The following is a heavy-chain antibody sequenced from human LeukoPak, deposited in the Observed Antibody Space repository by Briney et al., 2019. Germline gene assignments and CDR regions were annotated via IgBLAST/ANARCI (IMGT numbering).Heavy chain of an antibody. J-gene: IGHJ6*03. D-gene: IGHD1-26*01. CDR2: IIPIFGTA. CDR1: GGTFSTYA. V-gene: IGHV1-69*06. Sequence: ASVKVSCKASGGTFSTYAISWVRQAPGQGLEWMGGIIPIFGTANYAQKFQGRVTITADKSTSTAYMELSSLRSEDTAVYYCARTIVGATSVPIPLSDYYYYMGVWGKGTTVTVSS. CDR3: ARTIVGATSVPIPLSDYYYYMGV.